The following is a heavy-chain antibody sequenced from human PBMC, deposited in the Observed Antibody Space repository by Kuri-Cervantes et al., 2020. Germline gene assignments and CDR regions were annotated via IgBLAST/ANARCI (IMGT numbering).Heavy chain of an antibody. CDR1: GFTFDDYA. CDR3: ARVNLRSSVYFDY. CDR2: ISWNSGSI. J-gene: IGHJ4*02. V-gene: IGHV3-9*01. D-gene: IGHD6-19*01. Sequence: GGSLRLSCAASGFTFDDYAMHWVRQAPGKGLEWVSGISWNSGSIGYADSVKGRFTISRDNAKNSQYLQMNSLRAEDTAVYYCARVNLRSSVYFDYWGQGTLVTVSS.